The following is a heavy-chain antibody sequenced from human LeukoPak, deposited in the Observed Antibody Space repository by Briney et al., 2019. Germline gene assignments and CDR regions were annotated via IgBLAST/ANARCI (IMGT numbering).Heavy chain of an antibody. Sequence: SGPTLVNPTQTLTLTCTFSGFSLSTSGMCVSWIRQPPGKALEWLARIDWDDDKYYSTSLKTRLTISKDTSKNQVVLTMTSMDPVDTATYYCARSLPPGYYDSSGSDAFDIWGQGTMVTVSS. D-gene: IGHD3-22*01. CDR2: IDWDDDK. J-gene: IGHJ3*02. CDR3: ARSLPPGYYDSSGSDAFDI. V-gene: IGHV2-70*11. CDR1: GFSLSTSGMC.